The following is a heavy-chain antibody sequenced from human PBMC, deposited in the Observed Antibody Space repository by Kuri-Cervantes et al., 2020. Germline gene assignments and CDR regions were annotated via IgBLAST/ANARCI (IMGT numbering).Heavy chain of an antibody. CDR2: ISSSSSTI. V-gene: IGHV3-48*02. Sequence: LSLTCAASGFTVSSNYMSWVRQAPGKGLEWVSYISSSSSTIYYADSVKGRFTISRDNAKNSLYLQMNSLRDEDTAVYYCASQLLRYYGLGSYYSIYYYYGMDVWGQGTTVTVSS. J-gene: IGHJ6*02. D-gene: IGHD3-10*01. CDR3: ASQLLRYYGLGSYYSIYYYYGMDV. CDR1: GFTVSSNY.